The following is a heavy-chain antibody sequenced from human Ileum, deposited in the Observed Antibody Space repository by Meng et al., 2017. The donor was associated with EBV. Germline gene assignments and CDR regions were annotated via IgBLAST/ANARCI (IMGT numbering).Heavy chain of an antibody. CDR3: GRDQGRELINH. J-gene: IGHJ4*02. CDR2: VYHRGDT. CDR1: GDSISSDIW. D-gene: IGHD1-7*01. V-gene: IGHV4-4*02. Sequence: QGRPRESGPGLVKPSGTLSLTCTVSGDSISSDIWWSWVRQPPGKGLEWIGEVYHRGDTNYNPSLKSRVDISVDKSKNQFYLSLFSVTAADTAVYYCGRDQGRELINHWGQGTLVTVSS.